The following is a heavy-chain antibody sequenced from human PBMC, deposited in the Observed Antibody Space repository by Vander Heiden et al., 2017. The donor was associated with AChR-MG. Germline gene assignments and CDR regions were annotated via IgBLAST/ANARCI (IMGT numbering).Heavy chain of an antibody. CDR2: IIPIFGTA. V-gene: IGHV1-69*01. D-gene: IGHD1-26*01. CDR1: GSTFSSYA. CDR3: ARGWVASGSYYFPFDY. J-gene: IGHJ4*02. Sequence: QVQLVQSGAEVKKPGSSVKVSCKASGSTFSSYAISWVRQAPGQGLGWMGGIIPIFGTANYAQKFQGRVTITADESTSTAYMELSSLRSEDTAVYYCARGWVASGSYYFPFDYWGQGTLVTVSS.